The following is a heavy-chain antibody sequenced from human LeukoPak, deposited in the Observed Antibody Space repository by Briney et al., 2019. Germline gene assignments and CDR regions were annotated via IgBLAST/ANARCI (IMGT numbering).Heavy chain of an antibody. CDR2: IYYSGST. Sequence: PSETLSLTCTVSGGSISSYYWSWIRQPPGKGLEWIGHIYYSGSTNYNPSLKSRVTMSVDTSMNQFSLLLTSATAADTAVYYCARDSLLRGSGWDYWYFDLWGRGTLVTVSS. D-gene: IGHD6-25*01. CDR3: ARDSLLRGSGWDYWYFDL. CDR1: GGSISSYY. V-gene: IGHV4-59*01. J-gene: IGHJ2*01.